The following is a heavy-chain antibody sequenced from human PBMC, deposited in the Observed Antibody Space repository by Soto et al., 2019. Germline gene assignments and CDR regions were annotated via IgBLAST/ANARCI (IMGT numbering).Heavy chain of an antibody. J-gene: IGHJ3*01. CDR3: ARWSAIVGGAEALDV. Sequence: QVQLVQSGAEVKKPGASVRVSCKTSGYTFINYGITWVRQAPGQGLEWMGWLSAYNGDTSSSEKLQDRLTMTTDTSANTVYMDLRSLTSDATAVYYCARWSAIVGGAEALDVWGQGTMVIVSS. D-gene: IGHD1-26*01. V-gene: IGHV1-18*01. CDR1: GYTFINYG. CDR2: LSAYNGDT.